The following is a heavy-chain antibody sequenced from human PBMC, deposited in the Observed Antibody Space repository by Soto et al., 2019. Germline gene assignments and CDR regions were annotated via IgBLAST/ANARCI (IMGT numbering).Heavy chain of an antibody. CDR2: ISYDGSNK. CDR1: GFTFSSYA. CDR3: ARGAGNSSGYYLFGYYYYGMDF. Sequence: GGSLRLSCAASGFTFSSYAMHWVRQAPGKGLEWVAVISYDGSNKYYADSVKGRFTISRDNSKNTLYLQMNSLRAEDTAVYYCARGAGNSSGYYLFGYYYYGMDFRGQGTTVTVSS. D-gene: IGHD3-22*01. J-gene: IGHJ6*02. V-gene: IGHV3-30-3*01.